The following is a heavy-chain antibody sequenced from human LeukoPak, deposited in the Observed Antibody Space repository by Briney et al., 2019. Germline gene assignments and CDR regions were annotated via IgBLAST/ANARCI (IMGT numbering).Heavy chain of an antibody. CDR3: VSFYETY. CDR2: INSDGSWT. D-gene: IGHD2/OR15-2a*01. J-gene: IGHJ4*02. CDR1: GNYW. Sequence: GGSLRLSCAASGNYWMHWVRQAPRKGLVWVSHINSDGSWTSYADSVKGRFTISKDNAKNTVYLQMNSLRAEDTAVYYCVSFYETYWGRGTLVTVSS. V-gene: IGHV3-74*01.